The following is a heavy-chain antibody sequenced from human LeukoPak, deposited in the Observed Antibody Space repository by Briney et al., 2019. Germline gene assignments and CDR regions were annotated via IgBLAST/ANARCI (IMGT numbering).Heavy chain of an antibody. Sequence: GGSLRLSCAASGFTFSTFSMNWVSQAPGKGLEWVSAISSSSTYIYYADSVKGRITITRDNAKNSLYLQMNSLRAEDTAVYYCARLLYDYVWGSYRSYYFDFWGQGTLVTVSS. D-gene: IGHD3-16*02. CDR3: ARLLYDYVWGSYRSYYFDF. CDR2: ISSSSTYI. CDR1: GFTFSTFS. V-gene: IGHV3-21*01. J-gene: IGHJ4*02.